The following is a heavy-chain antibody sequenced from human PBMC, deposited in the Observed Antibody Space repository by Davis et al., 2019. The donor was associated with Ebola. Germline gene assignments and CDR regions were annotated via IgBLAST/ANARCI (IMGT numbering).Heavy chain of an antibody. V-gene: IGHV4-4*02. CDR3: AKTDYDFGSGAKGYYGMDV. D-gene: IGHD3-3*01. J-gene: IGHJ6*02. Sequence: PGGSLRLSCAVSGGSISSSNWWSWVRQPPGKGLEWIGEIYHSGSTNYNPSLKSRVTISVDKSKNQFSLKLSSVTAADTAVYYCAKTDYDFGSGAKGYYGMDVWGQGTTVTVSS. CDR1: GGSISSSNW. CDR2: IYHSGST.